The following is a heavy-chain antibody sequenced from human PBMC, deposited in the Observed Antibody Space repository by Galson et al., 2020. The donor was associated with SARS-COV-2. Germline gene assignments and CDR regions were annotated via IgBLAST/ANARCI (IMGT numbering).Heavy chain of an antibody. CDR1: GGSISSSSYY. Sequence: SETLSLTCTVSGGSISSSSYYWSWIRQPPGKGLEWIGSIYYSGSTYYNPSLKSRVTISVDTSKNQFSLKLSSVTAADTAVYYCASIHYDFWSGQYYYMDGWGKGTTVTVSS. J-gene: IGHJ6*03. D-gene: IGHD3-3*01. CDR2: IYYSGST. V-gene: IGHV4-39*07. CDR3: ASIHYDFWSGQYYYMDG.